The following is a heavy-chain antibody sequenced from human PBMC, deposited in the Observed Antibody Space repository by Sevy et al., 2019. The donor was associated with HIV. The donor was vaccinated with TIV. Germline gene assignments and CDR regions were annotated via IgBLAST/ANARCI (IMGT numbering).Heavy chain of an antibody. J-gene: IGHJ4*02. V-gene: IGHV3-7*01. Sequence: GGSLRLSCAASGFSLNTYWLSWVRQAPGKGLEWVANINQDGSQKYYVDSVKGRFTVSRDNAKKSLYLQMNSLRVEDTAVYYCARDSEHQLADMGLFDYWGQGALVTVSS. CDR3: ARDSEHQLADMGLFDY. D-gene: IGHD6-13*01. CDR2: INQDGSQK. CDR1: GFSLNTYW.